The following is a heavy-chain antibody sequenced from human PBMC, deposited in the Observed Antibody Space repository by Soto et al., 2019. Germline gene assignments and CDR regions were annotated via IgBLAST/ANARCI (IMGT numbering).Heavy chain of an antibody. J-gene: IGHJ4*02. CDR3: TTVFVMFGGPPALLDY. CDR2: INPNSGDT. CDR1: GYTFTSYD. D-gene: IGHD3-16*01. Sequence: ASVKVPCKASGYTFTSYDINWVRQTPGQGLEWMGQINPNSGDTKYAQQFQGRVTMTRDTSISTAYMELSSLTSDDTAVYYCTTVFVMFGGPPALLDYWGQGTLVTVSS. V-gene: IGHV1-2*06.